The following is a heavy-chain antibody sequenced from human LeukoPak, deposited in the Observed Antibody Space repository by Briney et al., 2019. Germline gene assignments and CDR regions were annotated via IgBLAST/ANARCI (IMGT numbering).Heavy chain of an antibody. CDR3: ARSPNGVSAFDI. CDR2: IWYDGSNK. D-gene: IGHD1-1*01. J-gene: IGHJ3*02. V-gene: IGHV3-33*01. CDR1: GFTFSSYG. Sequence: GGSLRLSCAASGFTFSSYGMHWVRQAPGKGLEWGAVIWYDGSNKYYADSVKGRFTISRDNSKNTLYLQMNSLRAEDTAVYYCARSPNGVSAFDIWGQGTMVSVSS.